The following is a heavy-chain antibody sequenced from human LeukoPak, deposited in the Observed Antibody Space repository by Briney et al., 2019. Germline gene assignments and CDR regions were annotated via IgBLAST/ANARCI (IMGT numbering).Heavy chain of an antibody. CDR2: ISSSSSYI. J-gene: IGHJ4*02. D-gene: IGHD3-22*01. CDR1: GFTFSSYS. V-gene: IGHV3-21*01. CDR3: ARARPAYYYDSSGYFDY. Sequence: GRSLRLSCAASGFTFSSYSMNWVRQAPGKGLEWVSSISSSSSYIYYADSVKGRFTISRDNAKNSLYLQMNSLRAEDTAVYYCARARPAYYYDSSGYFDYWGQGTLVTVSS.